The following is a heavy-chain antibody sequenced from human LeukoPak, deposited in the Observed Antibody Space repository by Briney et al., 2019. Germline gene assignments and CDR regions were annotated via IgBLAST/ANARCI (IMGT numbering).Heavy chain of an antibody. CDR2: VNTDGTMA. V-gene: IGHV3-74*01. D-gene: IGHD6-13*01. CDR3: ARDLAFTGYSSSWLNY. Sequence: GGSLRLSCAASGFTFSNYWMHWVRQAPGKGLVWVSHVNTDGTMANYADSVKGRFTISRDNAKNTVHLQMNSLRAEDTAVYYCARDLAFTGYSSSWLNYWGQGTLVTVSS. J-gene: IGHJ4*02. CDR1: GFTFSNYW.